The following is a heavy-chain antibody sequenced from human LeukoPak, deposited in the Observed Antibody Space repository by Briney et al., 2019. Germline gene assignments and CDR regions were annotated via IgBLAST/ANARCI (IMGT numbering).Heavy chain of an antibody. CDR1: GYILTDYY. Sequence: ASVKVSCKASGYILTDYYIQWVRQAPGQGLEWMGWLNANSGGTNYAQKFQGRVTMTRDTSISTAYMELSRLTSDDTAVFYCGRRYCSGGSCYPDYWGQGTLVTVSS. CDR2: LNANSGGT. CDR3: GRRYCSGGSCYPDY. D-gene: IGHD2-15*01. J-gene: IGHJ4*02. V-gene: IGHV1-2*02.